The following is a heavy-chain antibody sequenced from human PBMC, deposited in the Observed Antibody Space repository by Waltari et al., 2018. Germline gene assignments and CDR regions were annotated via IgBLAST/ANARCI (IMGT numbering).Heavy chain of an antibody. D-gene: IGHD1-1*01. CDR1: GGSIRSSNW. V-gene: IGHV4-4*02. CDR2: IYHSGST. J-gene: IGHJ6*02. CDR3: ARVKAEQDYYYGMDV. Sequence: QVQLQESGPGLVKPSGTLSLTCAVSGGSIRSSNWWSWVRPPPGKGLEWIGEIYHSGSTNYNPSLKSRVTISVDKSKNQFSLKLSSVTAADTAVYYCARVKAEQDYYYGMDVWGQGTTVTVSS.